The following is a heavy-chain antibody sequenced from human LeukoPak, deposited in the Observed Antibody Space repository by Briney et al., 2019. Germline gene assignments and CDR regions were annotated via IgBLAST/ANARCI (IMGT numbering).Heavy chain of an antibody. CDR2: ISSTSSYI. J-gene: IGHJ4*02. D-gene: IGHD6-19*01. CDR3: TRGNSGWYHNFDY. CDR1: GFTFSSYS. V-gene: IGHV3-21*01. Sequence: GGSLRLSCAASGFTFSSYSINWVRQAPGKGLEWVSSISSTSSYIYYADSVKGRFTISRDNAKNSLYLQMNSLRAGDSAVYYCTRGNSGWYHNFDYWGQGTLVTVSS.